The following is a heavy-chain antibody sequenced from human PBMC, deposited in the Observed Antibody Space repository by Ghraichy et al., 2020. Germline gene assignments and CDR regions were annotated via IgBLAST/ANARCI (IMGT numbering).Heavy chain of an antibody. CDR2: ISSSGSTI. V-gene: IGHV3-48*03. D-gene: IGHD3-16*02. J-gene: IGHJ4*02. CDR3: ARGGTYYDYIWGSYRYPQYFDY. CDR1: GFTFSSYE. Sequence: GGLRLSCAASGFTFSSYEMNWVRQAPGKGLEWVSYISSSGSTIYYADSVKGRFTISRDNAKNSLYLQMNSLRAEDTAVYYCARGGTYYDYIWGSYRYPQYFDYWGQGTLVTVSS.